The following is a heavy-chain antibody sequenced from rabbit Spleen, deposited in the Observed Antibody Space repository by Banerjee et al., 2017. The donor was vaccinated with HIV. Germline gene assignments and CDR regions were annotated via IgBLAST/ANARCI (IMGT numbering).Heavy chain of an antibody. CDR2: IDSGSRDFT. V-gene: IGHV1S45*01. J-gene: IGHJ6*01. Sequence: QEQLEESGGGLVQPEGSLTLTCKASGFSFSSCYYMCWVRQAPGKGLEWIACIDSGSRDFTYYASWAKGRFTISKTSSTTVTLQMTSLTVADTAIYFCARDTGSSFSTYGMDLWGPGTLVTVS. D-gene: IGHD8-1*01. CDR3: ARDTGSSFSTYGMDL. CDR1: GFSFSSCYY.